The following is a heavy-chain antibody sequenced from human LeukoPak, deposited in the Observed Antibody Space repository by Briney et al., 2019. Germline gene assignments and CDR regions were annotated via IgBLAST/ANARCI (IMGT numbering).Heavy chain of an antibody. Sequence: ASVKVSCKASGYTFTGYYMHWVRQAPGQGLEWMGWINPNSGGTNYAQKFQGRVTMTRDTSISTAYMELSRLRSDDTAVYYCARASLFVVVVAATDYYYYYMDVWGKGATVTVSS. CDR3: ARASLFVVVVAATDYYYYYMDV. D-gene: IGHD2-15*01. V-gene: IGHV1-2*02. CDR2: INPNSGGT. J-gene: IGHJ6*03. CDR1: GYTFTGYY.